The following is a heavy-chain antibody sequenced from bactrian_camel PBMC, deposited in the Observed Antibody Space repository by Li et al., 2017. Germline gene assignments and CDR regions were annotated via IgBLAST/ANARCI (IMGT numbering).Heavy chain of an antibody. CDR1: GFTFSNYA. Sequence: DVQLVESGGGLAHPGGSLRHSCAASGFTFSNYAMTWVRQAPGNECELVSRISPDGSTYYADSVKGRFAASQDNAKNTVYLQMNSLKPEDTGTYYCAAGVVLYSNGHFCTRLDDYSYWGQGTQVTVS. CDR2: ISPDGST. J-gene: IGHJ4*01. V-gene: IGHV3S67*01. D-gene: IGHD2*01. CDR3: AAGVVLYSNGHFCTRLDDYSY.